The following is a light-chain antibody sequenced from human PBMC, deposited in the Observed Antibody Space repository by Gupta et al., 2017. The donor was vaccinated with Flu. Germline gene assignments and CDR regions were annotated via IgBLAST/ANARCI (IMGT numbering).Light chain of an antibody. V-gene: IGKV1-5*03. CDR3: LQYSSYSQGYS. J-gene: IGKJ2*03. CDR2: RAS. Sequence: TLSASVGDRVTITCRASQGVSDWLAWYQQKPGMAPQVLIYRASTLESGVPSRFSGSGSGTEFTLTISSLQPEDFATYYCLQYSSYSQGYSFGQGTKLEIK. CDR1: QGVSDW.